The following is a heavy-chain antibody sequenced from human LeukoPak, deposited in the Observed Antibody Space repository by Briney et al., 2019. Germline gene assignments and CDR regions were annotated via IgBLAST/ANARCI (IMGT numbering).Heavy chain of an antibody. Sequence: GGSLRLSCADSGFTFSDYYMSWIRQAPGKGLEWVSYISSSGSTIYYADSVKGRFTISRDNAKNSLHPQMNSLRAEDTAVYYCARNDGDYGVQHWGQGTLVTVSS. J-gene: IGHJ1*01. V-gene: IGHV3-11*01. D-gene: IGHD4-17*01. CDR1: GFTFSDYY. CDR2: ISSSGSTI. CDR3: ARNDGDYGVQH.